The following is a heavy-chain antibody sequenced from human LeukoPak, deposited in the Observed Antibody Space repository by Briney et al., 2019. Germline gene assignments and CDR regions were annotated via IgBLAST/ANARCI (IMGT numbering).Heavy chain of an antibody. CDR2: MNNDGSGT. Sequence: GGSLRLSCAVSGFTFSSYWMSWVRQAPGKGLVWVSRMNNDGSGTTYADSVRGRFTISRDNAKNTLYLQMSSLRVEDTAVYFCAREIMVSREWYFDLWGRGTLVTVAS. V-gene: IGHV3-74*01. CDR1: GFTFSSYW. CDR3: AREIMVSREWYFDL. D-gene: IGHD2-21*01. J-gene: IGHJ2*01.